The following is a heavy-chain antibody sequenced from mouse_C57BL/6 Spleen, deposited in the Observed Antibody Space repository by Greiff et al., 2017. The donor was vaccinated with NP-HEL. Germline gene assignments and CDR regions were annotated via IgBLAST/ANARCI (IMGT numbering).Heavy chain of an antibody. J-gene: IGHJ1*03. V-gene: IGHV2-5*01. CDR1: GFSFTSYG. CDR3: ANNFDGYWYFDV. Sequence: QVQLKESGPGLVQPSQSLSITCTVSGFSFTSYGVHWVRQSPGTGLEWLGVIWRGGSTDYTAAFMSRLRITKDNSKIQVFVKMNSPQADDTAIYYCANNFDGYWYFDVWGTGTTVTVSS. D-gene: IGHD2-3*01. CDR2: IWRGGST.